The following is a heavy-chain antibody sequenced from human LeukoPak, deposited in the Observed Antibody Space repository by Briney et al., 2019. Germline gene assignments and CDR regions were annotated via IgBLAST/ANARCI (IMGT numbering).Heavy chain of an antibody. Sequence: SLKLSCKASGVTFSGYAISWVRQAPGQGLEWMGGIIHIVGIANYAHHLKGRVTITEDNSTTTSYMHRSSLRSEDTAVYYCARDLRPYYFDYWGWGPLVTVSS. D-gene: IGHD3-16*01. CDR1: GVTFSGYA. J-gene: IGHJ4*02. V-gene: IGHV1-69*10. CDR3: ARDLRPYYFDY. CDR2: IIHIVGIA.